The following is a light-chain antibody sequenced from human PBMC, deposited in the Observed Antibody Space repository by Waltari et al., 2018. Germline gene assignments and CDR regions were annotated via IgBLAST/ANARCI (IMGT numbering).Light chain of an antibody. Sequence: SYDLTQPPSVSVSPGQTATITCSGDKLGDKYTSWYQQRPGQSPILVIFQDTNRPSGIPERFPGSNSGNTATLAISGTQPMDEAKYYCQAWDSGTVVFGGGTMLTVL. J-gene: IGLJ2*01. CDR3: QAWDSGTVV. CDR2: QDT. CDR1: KLGDKY. V-gene: IGLV3-1*01.